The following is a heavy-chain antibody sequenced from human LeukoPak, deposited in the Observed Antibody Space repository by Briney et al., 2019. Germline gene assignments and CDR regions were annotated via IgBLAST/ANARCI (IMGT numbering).Heavy chain of an antibody. D-gene: IGHD1-26*01. V-gene: IGHV1-2*02. Sequence: AAVKVSCKPSGYTFTGYYMHWVRQAPGQGFAWMGWINPNSGGTNYAQKFQGRVTMTRDTSSSTAYMELSRLRSDDTAVYYCAFGGSSGGYYFDYWGQGTLVTVSS. CDR2: INPNSGGT. CDR1: GYTFTGYY. J-gene: IGHJ4*02. CDR3: AFGGSSGGYYFDY.